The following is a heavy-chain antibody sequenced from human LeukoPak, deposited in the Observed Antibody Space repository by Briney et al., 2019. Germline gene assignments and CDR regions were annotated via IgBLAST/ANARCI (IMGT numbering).Heavy chain of an antibody. CDR2: ISAYNGNT. CDR3: ARLEVGAVAGTEFDY. D-gene: IGHD6-19*01. Sequence: GASVKVSCKASGYTFTSYGISWVRQAPGQGLEWMGRISAYNGNTNYAQKLQGRVTMTTDTSTSTAYMELRSLRSDDTAVYYCARLEVGAVAGTEFDYWGQGTLVTVSS. CDR1: GYTFTSYG. V-gene: IGHV1-18*04. J-gene: IGHJ4*02.